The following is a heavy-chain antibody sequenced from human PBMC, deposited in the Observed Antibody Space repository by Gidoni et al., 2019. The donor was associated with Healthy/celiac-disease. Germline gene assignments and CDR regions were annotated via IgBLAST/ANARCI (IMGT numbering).Heavy chain of an antibody. CDR2: IYYSGST. CDR1: GGPISSGVYY. J-gene: IGHJ4*02. Sequence: QVQLQESGPGLVKPSQTLSLTCTVSGGPISSGVYYWRWIRQHPGKGLEWIGYIYYSGSTYYNPSLKSRVTISVDTSKNQFSLKLSSVTAADTAVYYCARAQYYYDSSGYYPYFDYWGQGTLVTVSS. V-gene: IGHV4-31*03. D-gene: IGHD3-22*01. CDR3: ARAQYYYDSSGYYPYFDY.